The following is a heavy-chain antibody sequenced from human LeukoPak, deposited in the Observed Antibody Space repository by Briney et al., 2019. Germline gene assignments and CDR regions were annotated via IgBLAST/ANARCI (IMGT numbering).Heavy chain of an antibody. D-gene: IGHD2-2*01. CDR3: ARTTGCSSTSCFYYFDY. V-gene: IGHV3-30-3*01. CDR1: GFTFSSYA. Sequence: TGRSLRLSCAASGFTFSSYAMHWVRQAPGKGLEWVAVISYDGSNKYYADSVKGRFTISRDNSKNTLYLQMNSLRAEDTAVYYCARTTGCSSTSCFYYFDYWGQGTLVTVSS. CDR2: ISYDGSNK. J-gene: IGHJ4*02.